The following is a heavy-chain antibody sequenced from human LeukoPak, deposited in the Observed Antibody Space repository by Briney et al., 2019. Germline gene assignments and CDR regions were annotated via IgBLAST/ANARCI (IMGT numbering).Heavy chain of an antibody. CDR1: GFTFTTFS. V-gene: IGHV3-21*01. CDR2: ISGSSNYI. D-gene: IGHD1-26*01. J-gene: IGHJ4*02. Sequence: GGSLRLSCAGSGFTFTTFSMNWVRQAPGKGLEWVSAISGSSNYIYYADSVKGRFTISRGNAKNSLYLQMNSLRAEDTAVYYCATGRSNFVYWGQGTLVTVSS. CDR3: ATGRSNFVY.